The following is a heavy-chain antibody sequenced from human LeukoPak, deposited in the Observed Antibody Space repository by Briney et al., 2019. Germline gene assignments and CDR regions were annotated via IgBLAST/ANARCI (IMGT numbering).Heavy chain of an antibody. CDR2: IYYSGST. CDR1: GGPISSYY. J-gene: IGHJ5*02. V-gene: IGHV4-59*08. D-gene: IGHD5/OR15-5a*01. CDR3: ARTMSRSTKWFDP. Sequence: SETLSLTCTVSGGPISSYYWSWIRQPPGKGLEWIGYIYYSGSTNYNPSLKSRVTISVDTSKNQFSLKLSSVTTADTAVYYCARTMSRSTKWFDPWGQGTLVTVSS.